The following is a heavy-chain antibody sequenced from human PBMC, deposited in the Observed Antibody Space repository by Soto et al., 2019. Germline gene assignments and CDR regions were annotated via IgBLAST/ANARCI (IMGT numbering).Heavy chain of an antibody. J-gene: IGHJ5*02. D-gene: IGHD6-25*01. Sequence: ETLSLTCAVYGGSFSGYYWSWIRQPPGKGLEWIGEINHSGSTNYNPSLKSRVTISVDTSKNQFSLKLSSVTAADTAVYYCALSAATTPPVRGLFAPWGQGTLVTVSS. CDR1: GGSFSGYY. CDR2: INHSGST. V-gene: IGHV4-34*01. CDR3: ALSAATTPPVRGLFAP.